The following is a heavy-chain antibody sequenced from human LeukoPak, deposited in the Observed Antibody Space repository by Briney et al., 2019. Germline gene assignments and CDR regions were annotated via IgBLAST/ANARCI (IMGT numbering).Heavy chain of an antibody. D-gene: IGHD3-22*01. CDR3: ARGARITMIVGHYFDY. J-gene: IGHJ4*02. CDR2: INHNSGST. V-gene: IGHV1-2*02. Sequence: GASVKVTCKASGYTFTGYYLHWVRQPPGQGLEWMGWINHNSGSTNYAKKIQGRVTMTRVTSISTAYMELSRLRSDNTAVYDCARGARITMIVGHYFDYWGQGTLVTVSS. CDR1: GYTFTGYY.